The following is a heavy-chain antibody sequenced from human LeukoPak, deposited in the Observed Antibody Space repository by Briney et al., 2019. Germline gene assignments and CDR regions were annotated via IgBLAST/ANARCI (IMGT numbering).Heavy chain of an antibody. J-gene: IGHJ4*02. CDR2: IKEDGSEK. V-gene: IGHV3-7*03. D-gene: IGHD3-10*01. Sequence: GGSQRLSCAASGFTFSRYWMSWVRQVPGKGLEWVANIKEDGSEKYYVDSVKGRFTITRDNAKNSLYLQMNSLKTEDTAVYYCTTDMQWVRGVISPFDYWGQGTLVTVSS. CDR1: GFTFSRYW. CDR3: TTDMQWVRGVISPFDY.